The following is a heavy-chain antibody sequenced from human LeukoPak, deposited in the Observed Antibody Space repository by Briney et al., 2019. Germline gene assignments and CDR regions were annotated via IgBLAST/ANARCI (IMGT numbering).Heavy chain of an antibody. D-gene: IGHD1-26*01. V-gene: IGHV3-53*01. CDR2: IYSGGST. J-gene: IGHJ6*03. CDR1: GFTVSSNY. Sequence: PGGSLRLSCAASGFTVSSNYMSWVRQAPGKGLEWVSVIYSGGSTYYADSVKGRFTISRDNSKNTLYLQMNSLRAEDTAVYYCARGKWELLLYYYYYMDVWGKGTTATVSS. CDR3: ARGKWELLLYYYYYMDV.